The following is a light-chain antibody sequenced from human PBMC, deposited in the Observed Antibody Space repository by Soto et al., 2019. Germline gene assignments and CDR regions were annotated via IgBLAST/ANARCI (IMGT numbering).Light chain of an antibody. Sequence: DIQLTQSPSFLSASVGDRVTITCRASQGISNFLAWYQQKPGKAPKLLIYPASTLQSGVPSRFSGSGSGTEFTRTIISLQTEDFSTYYCEQLNSYPLTFGGGTKVDIK. V-gene: IGKV1-9*01. CDR1: QGISNF. CDR3: EQLNSYPLT. CDR2: PAS. J-gene: IGKJ4*01.